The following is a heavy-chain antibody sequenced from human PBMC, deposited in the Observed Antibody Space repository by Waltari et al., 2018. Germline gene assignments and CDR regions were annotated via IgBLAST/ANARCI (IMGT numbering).Heavy chain of an antibody. J-gene: IGHJ3*02. CDR1: GYSISSGYY. CDR2: IYHSGST. D-gene: IGHD1-7*01. V-gene: IGHV4-38-2*01. CDR3: ARITGTTLDAFDI. Sequence: QVQLQESGPGLVKPSETLSLTCPVSGYSISSGYYWGWLRQPPGKGLEWIGSIYHSGSTYYNPSLKSRVTISVDTSKNQFSLKLSSVTAADTAVYYCARITGTTLDAFDIWGQGTMVTVSS.